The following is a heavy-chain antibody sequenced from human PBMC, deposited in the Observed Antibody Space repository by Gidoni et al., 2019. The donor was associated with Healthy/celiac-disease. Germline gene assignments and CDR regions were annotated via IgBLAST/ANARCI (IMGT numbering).Heavy chain of an antibody. Sequence: SGGTFSRYAISWVRQAPGKGLEWMGGIIPIFGTANYAQKFQGRVMITADESTSKAYMELSSLRSEDTAVYYWARRTVVVAANDYYGMDVWGQGTTVTVSS. CDR1: GGTFSRYA. CDR2: IIPIFGTA. J-gene: IGHJ6*02. V-gene: IGHV1-69*01. D-gene: IGHD2-15*01. CDR3: ARRTVVVAANDYYGMDV.